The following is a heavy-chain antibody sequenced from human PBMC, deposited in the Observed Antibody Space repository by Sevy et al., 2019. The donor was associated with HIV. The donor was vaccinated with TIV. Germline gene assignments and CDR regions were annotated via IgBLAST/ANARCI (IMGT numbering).Heavy chain of an antibody. V-gene: IGHV3-9*01. D-gene: IGHD5-18*01. CDR2: ISWNSGSI. CDR3: AKDMMTGSYGRGGMDV. J-gene: IGHJ6*02. Sequence: LSLTCAASGFTFDDYAMHWVRQAPGKGLEWVSGISWNSGSIGYAESVKGRFTISRDNAKNSLYLQMNSLRAEDTALYYCAKDMMTGSYGRGGMDVWGQGTTVTVSS. CDR1: GFTFDDYA.